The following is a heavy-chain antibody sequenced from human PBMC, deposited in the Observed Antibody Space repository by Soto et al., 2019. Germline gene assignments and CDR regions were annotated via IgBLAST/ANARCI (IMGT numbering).Heavy chain of an antibody. CDR3: ARDDNPYGMDV. CDR1: GGSISSGGYY. Sequence: SETLSLTCTVSGGSISSGGYYWSWIRQHPGKGLEWIGYIYYSGSTYYNPSLKSRVTISVDTSKNQFSLELSSVTAADTAVYYCARDDNPYGMDVWGQGTTVTVSS. J-gene: IGHJ6*02. D-gene: IGHD1-20*01. CDR2: IYYSGST. V-gene: IGHV4-31*03.